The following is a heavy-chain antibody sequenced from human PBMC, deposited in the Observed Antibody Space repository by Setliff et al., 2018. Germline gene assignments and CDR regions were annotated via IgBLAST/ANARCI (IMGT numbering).Heavy chain of an antibody. V-gene: IGHV3-21*01. Sequence: LSLSCEASGFSFSNYAMNWVRQAPGKGLEWVASFSSRNDYIYYADSVKGRFTISRDNAKNSLFLQMNNLRAEDTALYYCTRDPPGSGWSFDYWGQGALVTVSS. CDR3: TRDPPGSGWSFDY. D-gene: IGHD6-19*01. CDR2: FSSRNDYI. CDR1: GFSFSNYA. J-gene: IGHJ4*02.